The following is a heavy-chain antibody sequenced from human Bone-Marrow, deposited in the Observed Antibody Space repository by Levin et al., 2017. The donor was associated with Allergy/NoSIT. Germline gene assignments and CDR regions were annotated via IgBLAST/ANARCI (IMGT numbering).Heavy chain of an antibody. D-gene: IGHD6-13*01. V-gene: IGHV3-74*01. Sequence: GGSLRLSCAASGFTFSSYWMHWVRQAPGKGLVWLSRINSDGSTTTYADSVKGRFTISRDNAKNTLYLQVNSLRAEDTAVYYCARPIAPSGASYYYGLDVWGQGTTVTVSS. CDR1: GFTFSSYW. CDR3: ARPIAPSGASYYYGLDV. J-gene: IGHJ6*02. CDR2: INSDGSTT.